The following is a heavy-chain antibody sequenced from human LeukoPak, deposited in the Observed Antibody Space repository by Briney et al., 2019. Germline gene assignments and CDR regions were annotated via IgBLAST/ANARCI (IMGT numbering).Heavy chain of an antibody. D-gene: IGHD1-26*01. CDR1: GGSIRDTTYY. CDR2: IYYSGST. V-gene: IGHV4-61*01. J-gene: IGHJ4*02. CDR3: ARGFRGASFDY. Sequence: PSETLSLTCTVSGGSIRDTTYYWSWIRQPPGKGLEWIGYIYYSGSTDYNSSLKSRVTISEDTSKKQFSLKVSSVTAADTAVYYCARGFRGASFDYWGQGTLVTVSS.